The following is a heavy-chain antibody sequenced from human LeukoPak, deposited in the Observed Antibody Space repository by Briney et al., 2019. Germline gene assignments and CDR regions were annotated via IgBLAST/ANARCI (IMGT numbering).Heavy chain of an antibody. CDR3: ARTARSGRAYDAFNI. CDR2: IDPSDSYT. V-gene: IGHV5-10-1*01. CDR1: GYSFTTYW. J-gene: IGHJ3*02. Sequence: GASLKISCKVSGYSFTTYWITWVRQMPGKGLEWMGRIDPSDSYTNYSPSFQGHVTISADKSISTAYVQWSSLKASDTAMYYCARTARSGRAYDAFNIWGQGTMVTVSS. D-gene: IGHD1-26*01.